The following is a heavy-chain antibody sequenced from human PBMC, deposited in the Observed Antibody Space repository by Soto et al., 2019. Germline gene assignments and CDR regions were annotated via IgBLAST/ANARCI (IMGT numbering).Heavy chain of an antibody. J-gene: IGHJ4*02. CDR3: ARGSYYYDSSGYYYGYYFDY. D-gene: IGHD3-22*01. V-gene: IGHV4-59*01. CDR2: IYYSGST. Sequence: SETLSLTCTVSGGSISSYYWSWIRQPPGKGLEWIGYIYYSGSTNYNPSLKSRVTISVDTSKNQFSLKLSSVTAADTAVYYCARGSYYYDSSGYYYGYYFDYWGQGTLVTVSS. CDR1: GGSISSYY.